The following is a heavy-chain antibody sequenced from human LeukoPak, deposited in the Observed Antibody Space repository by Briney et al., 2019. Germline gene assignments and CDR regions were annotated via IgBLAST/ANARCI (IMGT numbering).Heavy chain of an antibody. CDR1: GFTFSGSA. CDR3: TRPGEYSGSSDDY. J-gene: IGHJ4*02. D-gene: IGHD1-26*01. Sequence: GGSLKLSCAASGFTFSGSAMHWVRQASGKGLEWVGRIRSKAKSYATAYAESVKGRFTISRDDSKNTAYLQMNSLKTEDTAVYYCTRPGEYSGSSDDYWGQGTLVTVSS. V-gene: IGHV3-73*01. CDR2: IRSKAKSYAT.